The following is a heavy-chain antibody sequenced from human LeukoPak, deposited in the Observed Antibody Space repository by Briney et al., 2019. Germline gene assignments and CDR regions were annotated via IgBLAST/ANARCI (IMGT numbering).Heavy chain of an antibody. J-gene: IGHJ4*02. V-gene: IGHV1-2*02. CDR2: LNPNSGAT. D-gene: IGHD5-18*01. CDR3: ARVSVADVDTAMDIDY. CDR1: GYTFSGYY. Sequence: ASVKVSCKASGYTFSGYYIHWVRQAPGQGLEWMGWLNPNSGATNYSQKFQGRVTMTRDTSISTAYMELSRLRSDDTAVYYCARVSVADVDTAMDIDYWGQGTLVTVSS.